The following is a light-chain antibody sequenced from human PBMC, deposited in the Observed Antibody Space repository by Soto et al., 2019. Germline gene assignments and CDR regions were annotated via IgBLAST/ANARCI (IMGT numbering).Light chain of an antibody. Sequence: DIQMTQSPSTLSASVGDRVTITCRASQSISSWLAWYQQKPGKAPKLLIYKASSLESGVPSRFSGSGSRTEFTLTISSLQPDDFATYYCQQYNSYSQTFGPGTKVDIK. J-gene: IGKJ3*01. V-gene: IGKV1-5*03. CDR3: QQYNSYSQT. CDR1: QSISSW. CDR2: KAS.